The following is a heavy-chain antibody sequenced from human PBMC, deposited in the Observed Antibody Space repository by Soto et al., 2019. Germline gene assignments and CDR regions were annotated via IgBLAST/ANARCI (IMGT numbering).Heavy chain of an antibody. CDR1: GFTFSSYG. CDR3: ARAEAGYFDY. J-gene: IGHJ4*02. CDR2: IWYDGSNK. Sequence: GGSLRLSCAASGFTFSSYGMHWVRQAPGKGLEWVAVIWYDGSNKYYADSVKGRFTISRDNAKNTLYLQMNSLRADDTAVYFCARAEAGYFDYWGQGALVTVSS. D-gene: IGHD6-13*01. V-gene: IGHV3-33*01.